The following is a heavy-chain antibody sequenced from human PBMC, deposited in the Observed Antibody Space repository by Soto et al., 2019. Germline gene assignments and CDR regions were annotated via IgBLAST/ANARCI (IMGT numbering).Heavy chain of an antibody. J-gene: IGHJ4*02. CDR1: GGSISSGDYY. CDR2: IYYSGST. CDR3: ARETVYDFWSGYYYYFDY. Sequence: QVQLQESGPGLVKPSQTLSLTCTVSGGSISSGDYYWSWIRQPPGKGLEWIGYIYYSGSTKYNPSLKSRVTMSVDTSKNQFSLNLNSVTAADTAVYFCARETVYDFWSGYYYYFDYWGQGTLVTVSS. V-gene: IGHV4-30-4*01. D-gene: IGHD3-3*01.